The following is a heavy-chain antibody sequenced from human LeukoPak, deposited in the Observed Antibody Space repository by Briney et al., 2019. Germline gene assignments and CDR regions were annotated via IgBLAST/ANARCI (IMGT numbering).Heavy chain of an antibody. CDR1: GFTFEDYT. CDR3: VKDLSYESSGSVFDH. Sequence: GGSLRLSCAASGFTFEDYTMHWVRQAPGETLEWVSLINWRGTTYYTDSVKGRFTISRDNSKNSLYLQMDTLTSEDTAFYYCVKDLSYESSGSVFDHWGQGTLVTVSS. J-gene: IGHJ4*02. CDR2: INWRGTT. D-gene: IGHD3-22*01. V-gene: IGHV3-43*01.